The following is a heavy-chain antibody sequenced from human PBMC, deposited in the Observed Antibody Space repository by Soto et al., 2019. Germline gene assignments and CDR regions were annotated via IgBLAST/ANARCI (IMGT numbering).Heavy chain of an antibody. Sequence: ASVKVSYKASGYTFTSYGISWVRQAPGQGLEWMGWISAYNGNTNYAQKLQGRVTMTTDTSTSTAYMELRSLRSDDTAVYYCARDDSGSYSVGLFDYWGQGTLVTVSS. CDR2: ISAYNGNT. V-gene: IGHV1-18*04. CDR1: GYTFTSYG. J-gene: IGHJ4*02. CDR3: ARDDSGSYSVGLFDY. D-gene: IGHD1-26*01.